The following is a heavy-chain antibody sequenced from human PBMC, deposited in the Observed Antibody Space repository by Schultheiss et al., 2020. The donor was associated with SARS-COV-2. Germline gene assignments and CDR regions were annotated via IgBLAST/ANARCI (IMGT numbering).Heavy chain of an antibody. Sequence: GGSLRLSCAASGFTFSSYSMNWVRQAPGKGLEWVSYISSSGSTIYYADSVKGRFTISRDNAKNSLYLQMNSLRAEDTAVYYCARISSGYYYRYAFDIWGQGTMVTVSS. CDR1: GFTFSSYS. J-gene: IGHJ3*02. CDR3: ARISSGYYYRYAFDI. V-gene: IGHV3-48*04. D-gene: IGHD3-22*01. CDR2: ISSSGSTI.